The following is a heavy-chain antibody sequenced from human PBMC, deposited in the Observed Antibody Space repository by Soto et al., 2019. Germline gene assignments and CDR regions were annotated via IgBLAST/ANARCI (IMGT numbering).Heavy chain of an antibody. CDR1: GFTFSGYW. V-gene: IGHV3-74*01. Sequence: PGGSLRLSCAASGFTFSGYWMHWVRQAPGKGLVWVSRINSDGSSTNYADSVKGRFTISRDNAKNTLYLQMNSLRAEDTAVYYCASGKVYYYYMDVWGKGTTVTVSS. CDR3: ASGKVYYYYMDV. D-gene: IGHD2-8*01. CDR2: INSDGSST. J-gene: IGHJ6*03.